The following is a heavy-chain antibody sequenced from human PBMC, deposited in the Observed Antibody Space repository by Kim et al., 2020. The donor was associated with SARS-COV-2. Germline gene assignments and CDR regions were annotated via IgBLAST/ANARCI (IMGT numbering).Heavy chain of an antibody. D-gene: IGHD6-6*01. V-gene: IGHV3-11*06. CDR3: ARVSISRIAARLIDY. Sequence: DSVKGRFTISRDNAKNSLYLQMNSLRAEDTAVYYCARVSISRIAARLIDYWGQGTLVTVSS. J-gene: IGHJ4*02.